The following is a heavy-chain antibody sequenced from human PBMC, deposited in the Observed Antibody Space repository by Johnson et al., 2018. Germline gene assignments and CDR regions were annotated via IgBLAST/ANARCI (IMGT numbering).Heavy chain of an antibody. CDR3: AREGPRSLRYFDWDTFDI. V-gene: IGHV4-59*12. CDR1: GDSINPYY. D-gene: IGHD3-9*01. CDR2: LYNSGST. Sequence: QVQLQESGPGLVKPSETLSLTCTVSGDSINPYYWSWIRQPPGKGLEWIGYLYNSGSTNYNPSLKSRVTIPVDTSKNQFSRRLSLVTAADTAVYYCAREGPRSLRYFDWDTFDIWGQGTMVTVSS. J-gene: IGHJ3*02.